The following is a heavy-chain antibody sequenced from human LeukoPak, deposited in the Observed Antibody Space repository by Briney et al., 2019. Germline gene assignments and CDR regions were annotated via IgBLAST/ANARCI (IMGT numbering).Heavy chain of an antibody. D-gene: IGHD3-22*01. CDR1: GYTFTSYG. CDR2: ISAYNGNT. CDR3: ARESHYYDSSGYYSYFDY. J-gene: IGHJ4*02. V-gene: IGHV1-18*01. Sequence: ASVKVSCKASGYTFTSYGISWVRPAPGQGLEWMGWISAYNGNTNYAQKLQGRVTMTTDTSTSTAYMELRSLRSDDTAVYYCARESHYYDSSGYYSYFDYWGQGTLVTVSS.